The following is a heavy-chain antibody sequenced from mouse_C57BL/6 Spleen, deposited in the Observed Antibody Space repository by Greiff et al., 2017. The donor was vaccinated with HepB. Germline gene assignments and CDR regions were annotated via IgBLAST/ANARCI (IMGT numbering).Heavy chain of an antibody. V-gene: IGHV2-2*01. CDR1: GFSLTSYG. J-gene: IGHJ4*01. Sequence: VQVVESGPGLVQPSQSLSITCTVSGFSLTSYGVHWVRQSPGKGLEWLGVIWSGGSTDYNAAFISRLSISKDNSKSQVFFKMNSLQADDTAIYYCASTTVVGEAMDYWGQGTSVTVAS. CDR3: ASTTVVGEAMDY. D-gene: IGHD1-1*01. CDR2: IWSGGST.